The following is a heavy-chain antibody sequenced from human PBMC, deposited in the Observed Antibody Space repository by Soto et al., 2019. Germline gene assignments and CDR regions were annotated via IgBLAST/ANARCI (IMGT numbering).Heavy chain of an antibody. CDR2: ISGSGGST. CDR1: GFTFSSYA. V-gene: IGHV3-23*01. CDR3: AKDKVFVSGYSPFDY. Sequence: GGSLRLSCAASGFTFSSYAMSWVRQAPGKGLEWVSAISGSGGSTYYADSVKGRFTISRDNSKNTLYLQMNSLRAEDTAVYYCAKDKVFVSGYSPFDYWGQGTLVTVSS. J-gene: IGHJ4*02. D-gene: IGHD3-22*01.